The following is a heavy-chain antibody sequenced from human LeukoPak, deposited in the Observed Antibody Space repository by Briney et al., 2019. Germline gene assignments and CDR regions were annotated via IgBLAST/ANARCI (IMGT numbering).Heavy chain of an antibody. V-gene: IGHV1-46*01. CDR1: GYTFTSYY. CDR3: ARGILEWSSYFYYMDV. CDR2: INPSGGST. Sequence: GASVKVSCKASGYTFTSYYMHWVRQAPGQGLEWMGIINPSGGSTSYAQKFQGRVTMTRDTSTSTVYMELSSLRSEDTAVYYCARGILEWSSYFYYMDVWGKGTTVTVSS. J-gene: IGHJ6*03. D-gene: IGHD3-3*01.